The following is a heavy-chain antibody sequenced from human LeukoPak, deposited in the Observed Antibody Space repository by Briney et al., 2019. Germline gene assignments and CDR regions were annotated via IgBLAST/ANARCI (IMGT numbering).Heavy chain of an antibody. CDR1: GFTVSRKY. V-gene: IGHV3-23*01. Sequence: PGGSLRLSCAASGFTVSRKYMSWVRQAPGKGLEWVSAISGSGGSTYYADSVKGRFTISRDNSKNTLYLQMNSLRAEDTAVYYCAKGGGHFDYWGQGTLVTVSS. CDR2: ISGSGGST. J-gene: IGHJ4*02. D-gene: IGHD2-15*01. CDR3: AKGGGHFDY.